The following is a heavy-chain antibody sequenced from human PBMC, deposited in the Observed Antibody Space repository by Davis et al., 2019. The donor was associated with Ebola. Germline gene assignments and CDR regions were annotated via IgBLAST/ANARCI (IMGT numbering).Heavy chain of an antibody. D-gene: IGHD3-3*01. Sequence: PGGSLRLSCAASGFTFSSYWMHWVRHAPGKGLVWVSRINSDGSSTSYADSVKGRFTISRDNAKNTLYLQMNSLRAEETAVYYCARDKAIFGVVTINNWFDPWGQGTLVTVSS. V-gene: IGHV3-74*01. CDR1: GFTFSSYW. CDR2: INSDGSST. J-gene: IGHJ5*02. CDR3: ARDKAIFGVVTINNWFDP.